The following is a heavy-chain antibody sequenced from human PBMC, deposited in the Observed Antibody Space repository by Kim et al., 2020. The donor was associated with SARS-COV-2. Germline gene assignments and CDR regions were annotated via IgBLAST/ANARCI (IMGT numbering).Heavy chain of an antibody. CDR3: ARVSRARAGGLLYYYGMDV. D-gene: IGHD3-10*01. J-gene: IGHJ6*02. CDR1: GGSVSSGSYY. CDR2: IYYSGST. Sequence: SETLSLTCTVSGGSVSSGSYYWSWIRQPPGKGLEWIGYIYYSGSTNYNPSLKSRVTISVDTSKNQFSLKLSSVTAADTAVYYCARVSRARAGGLLYYYGMDVWGQGTTVTVSS. V-gene: IGHV4-61*01.